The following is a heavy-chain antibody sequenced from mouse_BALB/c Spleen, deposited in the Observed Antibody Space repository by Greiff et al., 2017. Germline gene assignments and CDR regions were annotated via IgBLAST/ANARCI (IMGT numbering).Heavy chain of an antibody. Sequence: EVQLVESGPGLVKPSQSLSLTCSVTGYSITSGYYWYWIRQLPGNKLEWMGYISYDGSNNYNPSLKNRIAITPDTSKNQFFLKLNSVTTEDTATYYYARGLLRRRFAYWGEGTLVTVSA. CDR3: ARGLLRRRFAY. V-gene: IGHV3-6*02. D-gene: IGHD1-2*01. CDR1: GYSITSGYY. J-gene: IGHJ3*01. CDR2: ISYDGSN.